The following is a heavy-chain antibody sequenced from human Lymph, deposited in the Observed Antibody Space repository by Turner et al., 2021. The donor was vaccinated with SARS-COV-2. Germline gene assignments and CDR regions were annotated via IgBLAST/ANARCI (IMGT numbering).Heavy chain of an antibody. Sequence: EVHLVETGRGLLQPGGSLRLSCAASGLTVSSNYMTWVRQAPGKGLEWVSVIYSGGSTFYADSVKGRFTISRDNSKNTLYLQMNSLRAEDTAVYYCARDLVVYGMDVWGQGTTVTVSS. CDR2: IYSGGST. V-gene: IGHV3-53*02. D-gene: IGHD3-10*01. J-gene: IGHJ6*02. CDR3: ARDLVVYGMDV. CDR1: GLTVSSNY.